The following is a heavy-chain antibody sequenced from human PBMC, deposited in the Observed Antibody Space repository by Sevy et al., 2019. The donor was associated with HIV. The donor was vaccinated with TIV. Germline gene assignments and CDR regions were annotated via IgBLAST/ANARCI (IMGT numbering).Heavy chain of an antibody. J-gene: IGHJ4*02. CDR3: ASHDFWSGYHDY. CDR1: GYSFTSYW. CDR2: IDPSDSYT. V-gene: IGHV5-10-1*01. Sequence: GESLKISCKGSGYSFTSYWISWVRQMPGKGLEWMGRIDPSDSYTNYSPSFQGHVTISADKSISTAYLQWSSLKASDTAMYYCASHDFWSGYHDYWGQGTLVTVSS. D-gene: IGHD3-3*01.